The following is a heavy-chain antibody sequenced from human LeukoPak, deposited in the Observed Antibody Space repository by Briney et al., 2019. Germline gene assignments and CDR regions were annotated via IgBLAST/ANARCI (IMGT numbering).Heavy chain of an antibody. J-gene: IGHJ4*02. CDR2: MYFSGTT. V-gene: IGHV4-39*01. CDR3: ARHSRSDYDILAGYRKPAAQLDY. CDR1: GGSISSSSYY. Sequence: PETLSLTCTVSGGSISSSSYYWGWIRQPPGKGLEWIGSMYFSGTTYYNPSLKSRVTISVDTSKNKFSLRLSSVTAADTAVYYCARHSRSDYDILAGYRKPAAQLDYWGQGTLVTVSS. D-gene: IGHD3-9*01.